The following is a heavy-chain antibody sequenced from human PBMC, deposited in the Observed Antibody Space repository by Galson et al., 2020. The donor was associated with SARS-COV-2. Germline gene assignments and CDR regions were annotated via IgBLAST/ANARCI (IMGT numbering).Heavy chain of an antibody. CDR2: VFYSGST. CDR3: AREVAVASDYRFYFDN. J-gene: IGHJ4*02. Sequence: SETLSLTCTVSDDSITRSSYFWGWIRQPPGKGLQWIGSVFYSGSTYYNPSLQSRVTISMDMSKKEVSLKLTSVTAADTAMYYCAREVAVASDYRFYFDNWGQGTLVTVSS. V-gene: IGHV4-39*07. D-gene: IGHD3-16*02. CDR1: DDSITRSSYF.